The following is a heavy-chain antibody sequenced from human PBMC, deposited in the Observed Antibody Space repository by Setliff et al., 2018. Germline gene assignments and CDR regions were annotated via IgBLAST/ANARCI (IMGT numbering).Heavy chain of an antibody. Sequence: PGGSLRLSCAASGFTFSNYWMTWVRQAPGKGLQWVSSVSGSGMTRDYTDSVKGRFTVSRDSSQNKIHLQMDSLRAEDTGKYFCARADSDSYYPYYFDFWGQGVLVTVSS. J-gene: IGHJ4*02. CDR3: ARADSDSYYPYYFDF. V-gene: IGHV3-23*01. CDR2: VSGSGMTR. CDR1: GFTFSNYW. D-gene: IGHD3-22*01.